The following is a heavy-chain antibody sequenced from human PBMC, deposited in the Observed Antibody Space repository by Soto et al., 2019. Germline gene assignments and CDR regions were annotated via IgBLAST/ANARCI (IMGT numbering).Heavy chain of an antibody. V-gene: IGHV1-69*13. CDR3: ARGSRYNRNYFPYYGMDV. CDR1: GVTFSSYA. D-gene: IGHD1-7*01. J-gene: IGHJ6*02. CDR2: IIPIFGTA. Sequence: ASVKVSCKASGVTFSSYAISWVRQAPGQGLEWMGGIIPIFGTANYAQKFQGRVTITADESTSTAYMELSSLRSEDTAVYYCARGSRYNRNYFPYYGMDVWGQGTTVTVSS.